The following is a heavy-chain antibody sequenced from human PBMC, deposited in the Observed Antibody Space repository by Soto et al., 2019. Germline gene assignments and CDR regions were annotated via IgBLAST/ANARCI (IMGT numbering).Heavy chain of an antibody. Sequence: QVQLQESGPGMVKPSGTLSLTCAVSGAPISSTNWWSWFRQPPGKGLEWIGEIHHSGNTNYNPSLKSRVAISVDTSKNQFSRDLSSVTAADTAVYYCERADYGGNSLDYWGQGTLVTVSS. V-gene: IGHV4-4*02. D-gene: IGHD4-17*01. CDR1: GAPISSTNW. J-gene: IGHJ4*02. CDR3: ERADYGGNSLDY. CDR2: IHHSGNT.